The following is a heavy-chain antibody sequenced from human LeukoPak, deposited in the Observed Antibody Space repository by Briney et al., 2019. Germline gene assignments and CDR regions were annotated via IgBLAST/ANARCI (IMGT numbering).Heavy chain of an antibody. CDR2: IYSDGSLI. Sequence: PGGSLRLSCAASGFTFSSSWMHWVRQAPGKGLVWVSRIYSDGSLITYADSVKGRFTISRDNSKNTLYLQMNSLRAEDTAVYYCATAAAGNRLYYFDYWGQETLVTVSS. D-gene: IGHD6-13*01. J-gene: IGHJ4*02. CDR3: ATAAAGNRLYYFDY. V-gene: IGHV3-74*01. CDR1: GFTFSSSW.